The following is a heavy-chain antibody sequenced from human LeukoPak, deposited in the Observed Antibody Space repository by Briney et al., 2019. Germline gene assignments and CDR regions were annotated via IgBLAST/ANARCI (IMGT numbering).Heavy chain of an antibody. CDR1: GFTFDDYA. Sequence: GGSLRLSCAASGFTFDDYAMHWVRQAPGKGLEWVSGISWNSGSIGYADSVKGRFTISRDNAKNSLYLQMNSLRAEDTGLYYCATYNLGSSGWYDYWGQGTLVTVSS. CDR2: ISWNSGSI. CDR3: ATYNLGSSGWYDY. V-gene: IGHV3-9*01. J-gene: IGHJ4*02. D-gene: IGHD6-19*01.